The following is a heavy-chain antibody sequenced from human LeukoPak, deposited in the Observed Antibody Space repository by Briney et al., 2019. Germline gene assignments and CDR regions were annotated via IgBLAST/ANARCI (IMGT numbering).Heavy chain of an antibody. CDR1: GFTFSSYS. CDR3: ARDSGGFDP. J-gene: IGHJ5*02. V-gene: IGHV3-21*01. D-gene: IGHD3-10*01. CDR2: IRSSSTYI. Sequence: PGGSLRLSCAASGFTFSSYSMNWVRQAPGKGLEWVSFIRSSSTYISYADSVKGRFTISRDSANNSLYLQMNSLRAEDTAVYYCARDSGGFDPWGQGTLVTVSS.